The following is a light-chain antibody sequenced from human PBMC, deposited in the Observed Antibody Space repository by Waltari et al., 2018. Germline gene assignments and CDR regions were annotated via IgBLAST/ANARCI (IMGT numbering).Light chain of an antibody. CDR3: MQALQTPRYT. Sequence: EIVMTQSPLSLPVTPGESASISCRSSPSLLNSNGYNYLDWFLQKPGQSPQLLIYLGSNRASGVPDRFSGSGSGTEFTLKISRVEAEDVGVYYCMQALQTPRYTFGQGTKLGIK. CDR1: PSLLNSNGYNY. J-gene: IGKJ2*01. CDR2: LGS. V-gene: IGKV2-28*01.